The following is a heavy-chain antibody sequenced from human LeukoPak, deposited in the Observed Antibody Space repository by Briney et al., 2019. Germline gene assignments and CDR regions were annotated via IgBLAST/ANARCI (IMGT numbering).Heavy chain of an antibody. Sequence: SETLSLTCAVYGGSFSGYYWGWIRQPPGKGLEWIAYIHYSGSSKYSPSLKSRVTTSVDMPKNQFSLKLSSVTAADTAVYYCARYDNSGSALENWGQGTLVTVSS. D-gene: IGHD3-22*01. V-gene: IGHV4-59*01. CDR2: IHYSGSS. J-gene: IGHJ4*02. CDR3: ARYDNSGSALEN. CDR1: GGSFSGYY.